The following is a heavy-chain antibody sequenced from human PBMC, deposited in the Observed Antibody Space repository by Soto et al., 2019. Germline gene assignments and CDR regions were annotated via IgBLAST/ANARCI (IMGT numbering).Heavy chain of an antibody. Sequence: QAQLQESGPGLVRPSGTLSLTCTVSRFSVTNNKYWNWVRQSPGKALEWIGEIYHSGATYYNPSLSGRASISMDKAKDQISLNLASLTAADTAVYYCARDSRYCTYGGCSIMRDAFDVWGQGTLVTVSS. D-gene: IGHD2-8*01. CDR3: ARDSRYCTYGGCSIMRDAFDV. CDR2: IYHSGAT. CDR1: RFSVTNNKY. J-gene: IGHJ3*01. V-gene: IGHV4-4*02.